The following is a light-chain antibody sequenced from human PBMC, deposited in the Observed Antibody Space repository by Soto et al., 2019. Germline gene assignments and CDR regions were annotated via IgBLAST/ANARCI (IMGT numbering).Light chain of an antibody. V-gene: IGKV3-11*01. CDR3: QQRNIWPPVT. Sequence: EIVLTQSPATLSLSPGERATLSCRASPSVTNYLAWYQQKPGQAPRLVIYGAFNRATGIPARFSGSGSGTDFTLTSSSLEPEDFAVYYWQQRNIWPPVTFGQGTRLEI. CDR1: PSVTNY. CDR2: GAF. J-gene: IGKJ5*01.